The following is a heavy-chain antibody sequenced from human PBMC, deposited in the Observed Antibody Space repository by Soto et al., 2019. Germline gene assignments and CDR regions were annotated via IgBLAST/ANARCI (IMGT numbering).Heavy chain of an antibody. J-gene: IGHJ4*02. CDR1: GFTFSSYG. CDR2: IWYDGSNK. V-gene: IGHV3-33*01. CDR3: ARENLSYYYDSSGPLDY. Sequence: QVQLVESGGGVVQPGRSLRLSCAASGFTFSSYGMHWVRQAPGKGLEWVAVIWYDGSNKYYADSVKGRFTISRDNSKNTLYLQMNSLRAEDTAVYYCARENLSYYYDSSGPLDYWGQGTLVTVSS. D-gene: IGHD3-22*01.